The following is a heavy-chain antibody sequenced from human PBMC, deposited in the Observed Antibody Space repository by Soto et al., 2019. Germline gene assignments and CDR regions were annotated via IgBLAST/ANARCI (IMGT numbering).Heavy chain of an antibody. CDR1: GFTFSSYA. CDR3: EGETYYDFGSGPDCGMDV. CDR2: ISDDGSNK. D-gene: IGHD3-3*01. V-gene: IGHV3-30-3*01. Sequence: QVQLVESGGGVVQPGRSLRLSCAASGFTFSSYAMHWVRQAPGKGLEWVAVISDDGSNKFYADSVKGRFTISRDNSKNTLQRQRNSLAAEDTAVYYCEGETYYDFGSGPDCGMDVWGQGTTVTVSS. J-gene: IGHJ6*02.